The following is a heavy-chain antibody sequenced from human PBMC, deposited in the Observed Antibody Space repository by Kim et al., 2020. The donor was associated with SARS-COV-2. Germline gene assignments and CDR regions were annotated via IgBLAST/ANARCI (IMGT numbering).Heavy chain of an antibody. Sequence: GGSLRLSCAVSGFTFEDCAMHWVRQAQGKGLEWVSIISLNSDRIEYADSVKGRFTISRDNAKNSLYLQMSSLGPDDTALYYCAKNLASSGVAGAVDHWGQGTLVTVSS. CDR1: GFTFEDCA. J-gene: IGHJ4*02. D-gene: IGHD6-19*01. CDR3: AKNLASSGVAGAVDH. V-gene: IGHV3-9*01. CDR2: ISLNSDRI.